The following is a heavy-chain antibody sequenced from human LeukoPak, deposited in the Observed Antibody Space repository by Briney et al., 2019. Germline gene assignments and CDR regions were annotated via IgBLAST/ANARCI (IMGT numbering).Heavy chain of an antibody. Sequence: SSETLSLTCAVYGGSFSGYYWSWIRQPPGKGLEWIGEINHSGSTNYNPSLKSRVTISVDTSKNQFSLKLISVTAADTAVYYCARYRVDSSGYYSRRYYYYGMDVWGQGTTVTVSS. D-gene: IGHD3-22*01. V-gene: IGHV4-34*01. CDR1: GGSFSGYY. CDR2: INHSGST. J-gene: IGHJ6*02. CDR3: ARYRVDSSGYYSRRYYYYGMDV.